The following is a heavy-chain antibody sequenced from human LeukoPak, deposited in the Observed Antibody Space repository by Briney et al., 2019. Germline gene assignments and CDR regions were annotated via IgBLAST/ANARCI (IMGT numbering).Heavy chain of an antibody. V-gene: IGHV3-74*01. J-gene: IGHJ4*02. Sequence: GGSLRLSCAASVFTFRVSWMNGVRGSPGGGRVCGSRIYIEGSGTNYADSVNGRFTISTDNAKNTLYLQKNSLRAEDTAVYYCAQGKNIARMVHASPFNYWGERILVTASS. CDR1: VFTFRVSW. CDR2: IYIEGSGT. D-gene: IGHD2-8*01. CDR3: AQGKNIARMVHASPFNY.